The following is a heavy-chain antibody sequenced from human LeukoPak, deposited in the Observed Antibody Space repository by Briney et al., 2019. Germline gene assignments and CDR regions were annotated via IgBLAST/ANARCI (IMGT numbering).Heavy chain of an antibody. V-gene: IGHV3-13*01. J-gene: IGHJ3*02. CDR1: GFTFNNYD. Sequence: GGSLRLSCAASGFTFNNYDMHWVRQVTGKGLEWVSHIGTTPGDTHYSGSVKGRFTVSRENAKNSLYLQMNSLRAADTAVYYCARDRRADYGVNDDAFDIWGQGTMVTVSS. D-gene: IGHD4-17*01. CDR2: IGTTPGDT. CDR3: ARDRRADYGVNDDAFDI.